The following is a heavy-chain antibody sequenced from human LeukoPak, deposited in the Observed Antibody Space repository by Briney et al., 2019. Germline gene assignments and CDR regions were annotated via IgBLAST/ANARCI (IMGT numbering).Heavy chain of an antibody. J-gene: IGHJ2*01. CDR3: ARAEGYSYGPYWYFDL. D-gene: IGHD5-18*01. CDR2: INHSGST. Sequence: SETLSLTCAVYGGSFSGYCWSWIRQPPGKGLEWIGEINHSGSTNYNPSLKSRVTISVDTSKNQFSLKLSSVTAADTAVYYCARAEGYSYGPYWYFDLWGRGTLVTVSS. V-gene: IGHV4-34*01. CDR1: GGSFSGYC.